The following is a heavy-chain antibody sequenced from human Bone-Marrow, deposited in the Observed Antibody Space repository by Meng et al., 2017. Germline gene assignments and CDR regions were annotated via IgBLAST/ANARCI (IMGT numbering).Heavy chain of an antibody. CDR3: ARVSSSCWPNFDY. D-gene: IGHD6-13*01. J-gene: IGHJ4*02. CDR2: IYHSGST. CDR1: GGSISSSNW. Sequence: QGQVTALGRGLVKPSGTLSLTCAVSGGSISSSNWWSWDRQPPGKGLEWIGEIYHSGSTNYNPSLKSRVTISVDKSKHQFSLKLSSVTAADTAVYYCARVSSSCWPNFDYWGQGTLVTVSS. V-gene: IGHV4-4*02.